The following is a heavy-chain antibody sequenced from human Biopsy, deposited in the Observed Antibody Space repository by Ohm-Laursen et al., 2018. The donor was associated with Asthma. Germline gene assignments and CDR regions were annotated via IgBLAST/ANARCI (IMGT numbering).Heavy chain of an antibody. D-gene: IGHD3-3*01. CDR2: VSYDGGVA. V-gene: IGHV3-30*18. CDR3: AKRRGYSDLTDFDH. J-gene: IGHJ4*02. CDR1: GFVFRSHA. Sequence: SLRLSCTASGFVFRSHAMHWVRQAPGKGLEWVAVVSYDGGVAHYADSMKGRFTISRDNAKSTLYLQMSRLRTDDTAVYYCAKRRGYSDLTDFDHWGQGTLVTVSS.